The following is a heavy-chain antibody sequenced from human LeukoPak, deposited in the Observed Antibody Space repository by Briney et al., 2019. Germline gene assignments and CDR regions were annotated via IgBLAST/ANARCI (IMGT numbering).Heavy chain of an antibody. CDR1: GGSISSGSYY. CDR3: VRRIATTGIYGFDT. J-gene: IGHJ3*02. Sequence: NPSETLSLTCTVSGGSISSGSYYWSWIRQPPGKGLEWIGCVYYTGSTTYHPSLKSRVTISVDTSKNQFSLKLSSVTAADTAMYYCVRRIATTGIYGFDTWGQGTMVTVSS. D-gene: IGHD6-13*01. CDR2: VYYTGST. V-gene: IGHV4-61*01.